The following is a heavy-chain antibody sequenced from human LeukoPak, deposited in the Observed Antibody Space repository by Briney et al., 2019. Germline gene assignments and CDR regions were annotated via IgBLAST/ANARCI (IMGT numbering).Heavy chain of an antibody. CDR1: GYTFTSYD. V-gene: IGHV1-8*01. D-gene: IGHD6-19*01. J-gene: IGHJ3*02. CDR3: ARGTGYSSGWGDAFDI. Sequence: ASVKVSCKASGYTFTSYDINWVRQATGQGLEWMGWMNPNSGNTGYAQKFQGRVTMTRNTSISTAYMELSSLRSEDTAVYYCARGTGYSSGWGDAFDIWGQGTMVTVSS. CDR2: MNPNSGNT.